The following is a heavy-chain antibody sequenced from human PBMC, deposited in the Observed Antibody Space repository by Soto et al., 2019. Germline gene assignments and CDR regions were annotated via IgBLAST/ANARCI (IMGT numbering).Heavy chain of an antibody. Sequence: EVQLVQSGAEAKKPGESLNLSCKGSGYSFSSYWIGWARQMPGKGLEWMGFIYPSDSVTKYSPSFQGQVNISADKSISTAFLQWSSLKASDSAIYYCARRYTYGPSFDYWGQGTLVTVSS. CDR1: GYSFSSYW. CDR3: ARRYTYGPSFDY. D-gene: IGHD5-18*01. J-gene: IGHJ4*02. CDR2: IYPSDSVT. V-gene: IGHV5-51*01.